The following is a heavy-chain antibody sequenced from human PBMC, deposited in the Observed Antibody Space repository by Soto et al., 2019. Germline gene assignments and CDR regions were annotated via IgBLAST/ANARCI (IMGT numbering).Heavy chain of an antibody. Sequence: GGSLRLSCAASGFTFSDHYMDWVRQAPGKGMEWVGRTRNKANSYTTEYAASVKGRFTISRDDSKNSLYLQMNSLKTEDTAVYYCARGYCSNGVCYRYIDLWGRGTLVTVSS. J-gene: IGHJ2*01. V-gene: IGHV3-72*01. CDR1: GFTFSDHY. CDR3: ARGYCSNGVCYRYIDL. CDR2: TRNKANSYTT. D-gene: IGHD2-8*01.